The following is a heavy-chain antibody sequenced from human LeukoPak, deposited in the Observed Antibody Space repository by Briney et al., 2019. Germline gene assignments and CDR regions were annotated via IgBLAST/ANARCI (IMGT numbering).Heavy chain of an antibody. V-gene: IGHV3-11*01. CDR3: ARDLEYYYDSGQVRWFDP. Sequence: PGRSLRLSCAASGFTFSDYYMSWIRQAPGKGLEWVSYIISSGSTIYYAESVKGRLTISRDNAKNSLYLQMNNLRAEDTAVYYCARDLEYYYDSGQVRWFDPWGQGTLVTVSS. CDR2: IISSGSTI. J-gene: IGHJ5*02. CDR1: GFTFSDYY. D-gene: IGHD3-22*01.